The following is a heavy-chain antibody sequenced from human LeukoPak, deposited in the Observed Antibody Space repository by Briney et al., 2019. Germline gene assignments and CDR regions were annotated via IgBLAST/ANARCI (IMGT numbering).Heavy chain of an antibody. Sequence: GGSLSLACAASGLTFINFGMTWVRQAPGKGLEWVSAISGSAVITFYADSVKGRFTISRDNSKNTLYLQMNSLRAEDTALYYCAKSRLSGINDAFDIWGQGTVVTVSS. CDR2: ISGSAVIT. V-gene: IGHV3-23*01. J-gene: IGHJ3*02. CDR3: AKSRLSGINDAFDI. D-gene: IGHD3-3*01. CDR1: GLTFINFG.